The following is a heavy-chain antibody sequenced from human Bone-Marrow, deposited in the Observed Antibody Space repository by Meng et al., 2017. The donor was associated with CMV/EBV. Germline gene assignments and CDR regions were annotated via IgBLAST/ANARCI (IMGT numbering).Heavy chain of an antibody. V-gene: IGHV1-2*02. CDR1: GYTFTGYY. D-gene: IGHD2-2*02. CDR3: ARDSRYCSSTSCYILSGMAV. CDR2: INPNSGGT. J-gene: IGHJ6*02. Sequence: ASVKVSCKASGYTFTGYYMHWVRQAPGQGLEWMGWINPNSGGTNYAQKFQGRVTMTRDTSISTAYMELSRLRSDDTAVYYCARDSRYCSSTSCYILSGMAVWGQGPTVSV.